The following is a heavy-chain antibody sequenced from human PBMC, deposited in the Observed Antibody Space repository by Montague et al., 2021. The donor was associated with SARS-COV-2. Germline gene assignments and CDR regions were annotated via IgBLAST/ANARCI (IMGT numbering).Heavy chain of an antibody. CDR3: ARGSRQWLVRPPHYYYFDY. V-gene: IGHV4-34*01. CDR2: INHSGST. Sequence: TLSLTCAVYGGSFSGYYWSWIRQPPGKGLEWIGEINHSGSTNYNPSLKSRVTISVDTSKNQFSLKLSSMTAADTAVYYCARGSRQWLVRPPHYYYFDYWGQGTLVTVSS. CDR1: GGSFSGYY. J-gene: IGHJ4*02. D-gene: IGHD6-19*01.